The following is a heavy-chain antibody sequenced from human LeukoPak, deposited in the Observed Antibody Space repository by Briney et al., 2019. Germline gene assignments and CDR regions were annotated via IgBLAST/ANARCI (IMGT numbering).Heavy chain of an antibody. Sequence: GGSLRLSCAASGFTVSSSYLSWVRQAPGKGLEWVSVISSGDTTYYAYSVKGRFIISRDNSKNTLYLQMNSLRAEDTAVYYCVRDGVSGYYHMDVWGQGTTVTVSS. V-gene: IGHV3-53*01. CDR1: GFTVSSSY. CDR2: ISSGDTT. D-gene: IGHD2-8*01. J-gene: IGHJ6*02. CDR3: VRDGVSGYYHMDV.